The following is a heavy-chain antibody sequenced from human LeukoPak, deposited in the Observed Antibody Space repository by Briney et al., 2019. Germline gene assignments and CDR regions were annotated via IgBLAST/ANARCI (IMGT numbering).Heavy chain of an antibody. J-gene: IGHJ4*02. CDR1: GFTFSGYS. CDR2: ISAGSDYI. D-gene: IGHD1-26*01. CDR3: ARWGLGPSFDY. V-gene: IGHV3-21*01. Sequence: GGSLRLSCAASGFTFSGYSMTWVRQAPGKGLEWVSYISAGSDYIYYADSVKGRFTISRDNAKNSLSLQMNSLRAEDTAVYYCARWGLGPSFDYWGQGTLVTVSS.